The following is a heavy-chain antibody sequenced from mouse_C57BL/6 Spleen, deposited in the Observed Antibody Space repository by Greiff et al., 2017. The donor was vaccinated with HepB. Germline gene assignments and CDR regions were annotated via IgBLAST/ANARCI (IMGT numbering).Heavy chain of an antibody. CDR3: ARDRAYYYGSSYAMYY. CDR1: GYTFTSYW. V-gene: IGHV1-55*01. Sequence: QVQLQQPGAELVKPGASVKMSCKASGYTFTSYWITWVKQRPGQGLGWIGDIYHGSGSTNYNEKFKSKATMTVDKSSSTAYMQLSSLTSEASAVYYCARDRAYYYGSSYAMYYWGQGTSVTVSS. CDR2: IYHGSGST. J-gene: IGHJ4*01. D-gene: IGHD1-1*01.